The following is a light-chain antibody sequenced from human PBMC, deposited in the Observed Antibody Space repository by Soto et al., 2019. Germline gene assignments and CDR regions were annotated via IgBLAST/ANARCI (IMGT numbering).Light chain of an antibody. CDR1: QSLSSSY. CDR3: QQYVNSPPT. CDR2: GAS. V-gene: IGKV3-20*01. Sequence: EIVLTQSPGTLSLSPGERATLSCRASQSLSSSYLAWYQQSPGQAPRLLIYGASSRATGIPERFSGSGSATDFTLTISRLEPDDFAVYHCQQYVNSPPTFGGGTKVEI. J-gene: IGKJ4*01.